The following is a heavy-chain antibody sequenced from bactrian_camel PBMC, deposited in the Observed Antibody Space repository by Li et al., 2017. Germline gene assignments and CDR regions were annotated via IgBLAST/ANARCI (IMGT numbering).Heavy chain of an antibody. D-gene: IGHD3*01. Sequence: VQLVESGGGSVQAGGSLRLSCVGSGSGYSFSNYCMGWFRQAPGKEREGVAAIDSDGTSTYARAVKGRFTISKDNAKNTLYLQMNSLKPEDTAMYYCAADSKYEKVLVQWVEFFDIQGQGTQVTVS. J-gene: IGHJ4*01. V-gene: IGHV3S53*01. CDR1: GYSFSNYC. CDR2: IDSDGTS.